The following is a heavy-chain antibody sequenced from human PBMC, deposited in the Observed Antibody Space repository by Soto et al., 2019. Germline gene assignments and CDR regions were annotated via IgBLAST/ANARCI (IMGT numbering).Heavy chain of an antibody. CDR3: ARDLLYYDILTGYPYPLDY. V-gene: IGHV3-33*01. D-gene: IGHD3-9*01. Sequence: GSLRLSCAACGFTFSSYGMHWVRQAPGKGLEWVAVIWYDGSNKYYADSVKGRFTISRDNSKNTLYLQMNSLRAEDTAVYYCARDLLYYDILTGYPYPLDYWGQGTLVTVSS. CDR2: IWYDGSNK. CDR1: GFTFSSYG. J-gene: IGHJ4*02.